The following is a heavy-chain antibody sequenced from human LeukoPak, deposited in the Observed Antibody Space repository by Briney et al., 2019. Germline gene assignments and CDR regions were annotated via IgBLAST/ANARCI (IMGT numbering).Heavy chain of an antibody. CDR2: ISSSSSYI. Sequence: PGGSLRPSCAASGFTFSSYSMNWVRQAPGKGLEWVSSISSSSSYIYYADSVKGRFTISGDNAKNSLYLQMNSLRAEDTAVYYCARGVRAAAGTLGDYWGQGTLVTVSS. D-gene: IGHD6-13*01. CDR1: GFTFSSYS. V-gene: IGHV3-21*01. CDR3: ARGVRAAAGTLGDY. J-gene: IGHJ4*02.